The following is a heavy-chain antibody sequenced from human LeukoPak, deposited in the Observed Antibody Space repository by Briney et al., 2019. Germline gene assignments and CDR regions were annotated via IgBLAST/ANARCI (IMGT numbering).Heavy chain of an antibody. J-gene: IGHJ4*02. CDR1: GFTFSSSG. CDR3: AKETRGSYSDY. Sequence: GGSLRLSCAASGFTFSSSGMHWVRQAPGKGLEWMAFIRYDGTSKYYADSVKGRFTISRDNSKNTVYLQMNSLRAEDTAVYYCAKETRGSYSDYWGQGTLVTVSS. CDR2: IRYDGTSK. D-gene: IGHD1-26*01. V-gene: IGHV3-30*02.